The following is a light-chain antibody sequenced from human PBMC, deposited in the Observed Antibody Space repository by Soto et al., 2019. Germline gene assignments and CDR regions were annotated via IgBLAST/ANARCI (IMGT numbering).Light chain of an antibody. CDR1: KSISRN. Sequence: DIQMTQNPSSLSASFGERVTIPCRAIKSISRNLIWYKHKPGKAPKLLIYAASSLQNGVPSRFRGGGSGTEFTLSINSLQPEDFGTYYCQQSFTTASITFGQGTRLEIK. CDR2: AAS. CDR3: QQSFTTASIT. J-gene: IGKJ5*01. V-gene: IGKV1-39*01.